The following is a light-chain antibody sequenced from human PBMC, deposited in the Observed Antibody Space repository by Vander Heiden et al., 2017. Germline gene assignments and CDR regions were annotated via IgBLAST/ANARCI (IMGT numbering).Light chain of an antibody. Sequence: AIRMTQSPSSFSASTGDRVTITCRASQGISSYLAWYQQKPGKAPKLLIYAASTLQRGVPSRFSGSGSGTDFTLTISCLQSEDFATYYCQQYDSYPQTFGQGTKVEIK. J-gene: IGKJ1*01. CDR3: QQYDSYPQT. V-gene: IGKV1-8*01. CDR2: AAS. CDR1: QGISSY.